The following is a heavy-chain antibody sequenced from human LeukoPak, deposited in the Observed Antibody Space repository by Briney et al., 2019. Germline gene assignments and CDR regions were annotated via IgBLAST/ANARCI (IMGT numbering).Heavy chain of an antibody. Sequence: GGSLRLSWAASGFTVSSNYMSWVRQAQGKGLEWVSVIYSGGSTYYADSVKGRFTISRDNSKNTLSLQLNSLRADDTAIYYCAKSDCGTIGGKLLYYWGQGTLVTVSS. V-gene: IGHV3-53*01. J-gene: IGHJ4*02. CDR1: GFTVSSNY. CDR3: AKSDCGTIGGKLLYY. CDR2: IYSGGST. D-gene: IGHD2-21*01.